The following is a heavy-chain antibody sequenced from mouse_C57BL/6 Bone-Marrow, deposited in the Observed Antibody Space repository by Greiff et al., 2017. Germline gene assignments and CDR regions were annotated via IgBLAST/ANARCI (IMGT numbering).Heavy chain of an antibody. Sequence: VHLVESGPGLVQPSQSLSITCTVSGFSLTSYGVHWVRQSPGKGLEWLGVIWSGGSTDYNAAFISRLSISKDNSKSQVFFKMNSLQADDKAIYYCASYALYAMDYWGQGTSVTVSS. CDR3: ASYALYAMDY. J-gene: IGHJ4*01. D-gene: IGHD6-5*01. CDR2: IWSGGST. V-gene: IGHV2-2*01. CDR1: GFSLTSYG.